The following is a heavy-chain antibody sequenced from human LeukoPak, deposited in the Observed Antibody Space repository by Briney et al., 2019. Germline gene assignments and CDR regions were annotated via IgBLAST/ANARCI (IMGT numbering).Heavy chain of an antibody. CDR3: AKDHGPIVAVPAGVDP. D-gene: IGHD2-2*01. CDR2: ISISGGNT. Sequence: GGSLRLSCAASGFTFSSYAMSWVRQAPGKGLEWVSTISISGGNTYYADSVKGRFTISRDNSNNTLYLQMNSLRAEDTAVYYCAKDHGPIVAVPAGVDPWGQGILVTVSS. CDR1: GFTFSSYA. J-gene: IGHJ5*02. V-gene: IGHV3-23*01.